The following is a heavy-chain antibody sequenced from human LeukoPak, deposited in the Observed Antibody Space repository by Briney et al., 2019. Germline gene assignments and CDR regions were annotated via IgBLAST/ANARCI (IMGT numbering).Heavy chain of an antibody. CDR1: AYTFTTYY. CDR3: ARDWRIALVRGVINVPGGMNV. CDR2: IYPSPGST. J-gene: IGHJ6*02. D-gene: IGHD3-10*01. Sequence: ASVTVSCKSSAYTFTTYYIHWVRQAPGQGLEWIGMIYPSPGSTYYAQRFEGRVTMTRDTSTSTVYMELGSLTSDDTAVYYCARDWRIALVRGVINVPGGMNVWGQGTTVTVSS. V-gene: IGHV1-46*01.